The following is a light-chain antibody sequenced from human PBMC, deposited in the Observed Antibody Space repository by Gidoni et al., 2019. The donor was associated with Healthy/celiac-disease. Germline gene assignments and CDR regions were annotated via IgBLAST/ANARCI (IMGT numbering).Light chain of an antibody. CDR2: EVS. J-gene: IGLJ2*01. V-gene: IGLV2-8*01. CDR1: SSDVGGYNY. CDR3: SSYAGSNNLV. Sequence: QSALTQPPSASGSPGKSVTISCTGTSSDVGGYNYVAWYQQHPGKAPKLMIYEVSTRPSGVPHRFSGSKSGNTASLTVSGLQAEDEADYYCSSYAGSNNLVFGGGTKLTVL.